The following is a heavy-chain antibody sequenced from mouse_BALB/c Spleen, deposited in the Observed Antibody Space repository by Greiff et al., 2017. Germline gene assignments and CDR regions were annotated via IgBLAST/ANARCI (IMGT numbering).Heavy chain of an antibody. CDR2: IDPANGNT. CDR1: GFNIKDTY. J-gene: IGHJ2*01. CDR3: ARCHYYGYDY. D-gene: IGHD1-2*01. Sequence: EVKLVESGAELVKPGASVKLSCTASGFNIKDTYMHWVKQRPEQGLEWIGRIDPANGNTKYDPKFQGKATITADTSSNTAYLQLSSLTSEDTAVYYCARCHYYGYDYWGQGTTLTVSS. V-gene: IGHV14-3*02.